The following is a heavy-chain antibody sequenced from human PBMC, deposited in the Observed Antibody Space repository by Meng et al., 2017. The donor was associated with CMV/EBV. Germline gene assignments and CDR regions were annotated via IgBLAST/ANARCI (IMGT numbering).Heavy chain of an antibody. V-gene: IGHV3-74*01. Sequence: GESLKISCAASGFTFSSYWMHWVRQAPGKGLVWVSRINGDGSSTSYADSVKGRFTISRDNAKNTLYLQMNSLRAEDTAVYYCARTGGWYSFDYWGQGTLVTVSS. CDR2: INGDGSST. J-gene: IGHJ4*02. CDR1: GFTFSSYW. D-gene: IGHD6-19*01. CDR3: ARTGGWYSFDY.